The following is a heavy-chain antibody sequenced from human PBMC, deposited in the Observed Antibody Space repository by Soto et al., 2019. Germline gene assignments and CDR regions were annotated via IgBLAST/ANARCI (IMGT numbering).Heavy chain of an antibody. CDR2: IKQDGSEK. D-gene: IGHD2-2*01. J-gene: IGHJ6*02. V-gene: IGHV3-7*01. Sequence: GASGVPIRTSWVNWVRPAPGKGLEWVANIKQDGSEKYYVDSVKGRFAISRDNAKDSLFLQMNNLRAEDTVVYYCVRDWSSFWGMACRGQGTT. CDR1: GVPIRTSW. CDR3: VRDWSSFWGMAC.